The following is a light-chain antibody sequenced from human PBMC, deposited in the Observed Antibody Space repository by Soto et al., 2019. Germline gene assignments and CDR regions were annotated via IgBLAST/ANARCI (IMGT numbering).Light chain of an antibody. CDR1: QRVSSY. V-gene: IGKV3-11*01. J-gene: IGKJ1*01. Sequence: EIVLTQSPATLSLSPGERATLSCRARQRVSSYLAWYQQKPGQAPRLLSYDASNRATGIPARFSGSGSGTDFTLTISSLEPEDFAVYYCQQRSNWPPSWTFGQGTKVEIK. CDR2: DAS. CDR3: QQRSNWPPSWT.